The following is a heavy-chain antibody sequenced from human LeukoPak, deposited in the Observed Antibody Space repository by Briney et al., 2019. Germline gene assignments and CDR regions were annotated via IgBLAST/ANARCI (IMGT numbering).Heavy chain of an antibody. V-gene: IGHV4-4*07. CDR3: ARDFGFHGSGSYPNNYYYYGMDV. D-gene: IGHD3-10*01. CDR1: GGSISSYY. Sequence: SETLSHTCTVSGGSISSYYWSWIRQPAGKGLEWIGRIYTSGSTNYNPSLKSRVTMSVDTSKNQFSLKLSSVTAADTAVYYCARDFGFHGSGSYPNNYYYYGMDVWGQGTTVTVSS. CDR2: IYTSGST. J-gene: IGHJ6*02.